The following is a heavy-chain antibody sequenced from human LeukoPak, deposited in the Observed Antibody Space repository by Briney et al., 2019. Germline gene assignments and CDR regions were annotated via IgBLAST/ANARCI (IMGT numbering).Heavy chain of an antibody. CDR1: GDPISSYY. Sequence: PSETLSLTCTVSGDPISSYYWSWIRQPAGKGLQWIGRIYTSGNTNYNPSLRSRVTMSVDTSKNYFSLKLSSVTAADTAIYYCARVREGVGYFDYWGQGTLVTVSS. J-gene: IGHJ4*02. CDR3: ARVREGVGYFDY. D-gene: IGHD3-3*01. V-gene: IGHV4-4*07. CDR2: IYTSGNT.